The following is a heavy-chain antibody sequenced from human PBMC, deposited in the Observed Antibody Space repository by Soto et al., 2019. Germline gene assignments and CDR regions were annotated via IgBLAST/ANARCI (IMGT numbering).Heavy chain of an antibody. CDR3: ARDSPQSTDRHGAPDTYGMDV. CDR2: IYTSGST. V-gene: IGHV4-4*07. CDR1: GGSISSYY. J-gene: IGHJ6*02. Sequence: SETLSLTCTVSGGSISSYYWSWIRQPAGKGLEWIGRIYTSGSTNYNPSLKSRVTMSVDTSKNQFSLKLSSVTAADTAVYYCARDSPQSTDRHGAPDTYGMDVWGQGTPVTVSS.